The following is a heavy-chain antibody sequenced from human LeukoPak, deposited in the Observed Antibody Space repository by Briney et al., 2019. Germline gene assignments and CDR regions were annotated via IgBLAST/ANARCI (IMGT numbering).Heavy chain of an antibody. CDR2: ISGSGGST. CDR1: GFTFSSYS. J-gene: IGHJ4*02. CDR3: AKGPAGYFDWLVPFDY. D-gene: IGHD3-9*01. V-gene: IGHV3-23*01. Sequence: PGGSLRLSCAASGFTFSSYSMNWVRQAPGKGLEWVSAISGSGGSTYYADSVKGRFTISRDNSKNTLYLQMNSLRAEDTAVYYCAKGPAGYFDWLVPFDYWGQGTLVTVSS.